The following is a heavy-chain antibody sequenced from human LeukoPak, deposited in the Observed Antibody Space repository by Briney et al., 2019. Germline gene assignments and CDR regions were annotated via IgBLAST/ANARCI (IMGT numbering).Heavy chain of an antibody. D-gene: IGHD4-17*01. Sequence: ASVKVSCKASGYTFTSYAMNWVRQAPGQGLEWMGWINTNTGNPTYAQGFTGRFVFSLDTSVSTAYLQISSLKAEDTAVYYCARVASDYVKPNYYYYYMDVWGKGTTVTVSS. J-gene: IGHJ6*03. CDR2: INTNTGNP. CDR3: ARVASDYVKPNYYYYYMDV. CDR1: GYTFTSYA. V-gene: IGHV7-4-1*02.